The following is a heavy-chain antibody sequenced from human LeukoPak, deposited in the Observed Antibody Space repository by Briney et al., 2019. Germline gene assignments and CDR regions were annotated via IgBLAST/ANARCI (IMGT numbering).Heavy chain of an antibody. CDR2: IIPIFGTA. D-gene: IGHD3-22*01. J-gene: IGHJ4*02. CDR1: GGTFSSYA. Sequence: GASVKVSCKASGGTFSSYAISWVRQAPGQGLEWMGGIIPIFGTANYAQKFQGRVTITTDESTSTAYMELSSLRSEDTAVYYCASRAYDSSGYYQWYFDYWGQGTLVTVSS. V-gene: IGHV1-69*05. CDR3: ASRAYDSSGYYQWYFDY.